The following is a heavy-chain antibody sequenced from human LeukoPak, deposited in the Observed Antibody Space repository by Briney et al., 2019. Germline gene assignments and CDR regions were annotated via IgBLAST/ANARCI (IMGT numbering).Heavy chain of an antibody. D-gene: IGHD6-19*01. Sequence: ASVKVSCKASGYTFTGYYMHWVRQAPGQGLEWMGWINTENGKTNYAERLQGRVTMTTDTSTRTAYMELRGLRSEDTAIYYCARNSHGYGSGWQQFNFDYWGQGTLVTVS. V-gene: IGHV1-18*04. CDR3: ARNSHGYGSGWQQFNFDY. CDR1: GYTFTGYY. CDR2: INTENGKT. J-gene: IGHJ4*02.